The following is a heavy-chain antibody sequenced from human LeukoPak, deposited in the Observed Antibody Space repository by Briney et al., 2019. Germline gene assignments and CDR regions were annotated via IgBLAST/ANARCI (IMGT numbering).Heavy chain of an antibody. J-gene: IGHJ5*02. V-gene: IGHV3-7*03. CDR2: IKQDGSET. CDR1: GFTLSSYW. D-gene: IGHD3-10*01. Sequence: GGSLRLSCAASGFTLSSYWMSWVRHAPGEGLEWVANIKQDGSETYYVDSVKSRFTISRDNAKNSLYLQMNSLRAEDTAVYYCARDFRGPELVNWCDPWGEGTLVTVSS. CDR3: ARDFRGPELVNWCDP.